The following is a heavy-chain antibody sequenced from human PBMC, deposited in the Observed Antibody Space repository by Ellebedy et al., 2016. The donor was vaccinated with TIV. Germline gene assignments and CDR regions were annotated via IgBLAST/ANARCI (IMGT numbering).Heavy chain of an antibody. V-gene: IGHV3-21*06. CDR2: LSSTSSYI. D-gene: IGHD2-15*01. Sequence: PSETLSLTCAASGFTFSRYTINWVRQAPGKGLEWVSSLSSTSSYIYYADSVKGRFTISRDISKNTMYLQMNSLRAEDTALYFCARGRCSGANCHYFDYWGQGTLVTVSS. CDR3: ARGRCSGANCHYFDY. J-gene: IGHJ4*02. CDR1: GFTFSRYT.